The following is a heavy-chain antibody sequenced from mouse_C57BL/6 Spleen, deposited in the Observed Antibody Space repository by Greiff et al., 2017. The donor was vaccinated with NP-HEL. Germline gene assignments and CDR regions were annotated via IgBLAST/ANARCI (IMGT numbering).Heavy chain of an antibody. Sequence: QVHVKQPGAELVRPGSSVKLSCKASGYTFTSYWMDWVKQRPGQGLEWIGNIYPSDSETHYNQKFKDKATLTVDKSSSTSYMQLSSLTSEDSAVYYCARSGGSSYFDYWGQGTTLTVSS. CDR2: IYPSDSET. J-gene: IGHJ2*01. D-gene: IGHD1-1*01. V-gene: IGHV1-61*01. CDR3: ARSGGSSYFDY. CDR1: GYTFTSYW.